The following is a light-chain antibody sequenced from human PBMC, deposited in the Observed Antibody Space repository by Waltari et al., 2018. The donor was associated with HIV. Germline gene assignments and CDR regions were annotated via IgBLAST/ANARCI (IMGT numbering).Light chain of an antibody. V-gene: IGKV1-39*01. CDR2: GAP. CDR3: QQSDSTPLS. CDR1: QTIETY. J-gene: IGKJ4*01. Sequence: EIQMTQSPSSLSASRGDRVTITCRANQTIETYLNWYHQQPGKAPNLLIHGAPRLQSGVPSRFSGSGSGTQFTLTISILQPEDCGVYYCQQSDSTPLSFGGGTKV.